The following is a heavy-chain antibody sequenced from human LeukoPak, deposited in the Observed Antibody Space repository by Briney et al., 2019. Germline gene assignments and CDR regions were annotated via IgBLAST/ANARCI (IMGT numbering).Heavy chain of an antibody. Sequence: GGSLRLSCAASGFTVSSSYMSWVRQAPEKGLEWASVIYSGGTTYYADSVKGRFTISRDNSKNTLYLHMNSLRAEDTAVYYCAKHLPIAVAGYFDYWGQGTLVTVSS. V-gene: IGHV3-53*01. CDR3: AKHLPIAVAGYFDY. CDR2: IYSGGTT. J-gene: IGHJ4*02. CDR1: GFTVSSSY. D-gene: IGHD6-19*01.